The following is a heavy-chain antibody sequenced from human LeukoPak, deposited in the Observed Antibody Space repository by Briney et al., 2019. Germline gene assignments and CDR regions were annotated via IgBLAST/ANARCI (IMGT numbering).Heavy chain of an antibody. CDR3: AKDLRAAAADY. CDR1: GFTFSSYG. Sequence: QAGGSLRLPCAASGFTFSSYGMTWVRQAPGKGLEWVSAISGSGGNTYYADSVKGRFTISRDNSKNTVYLQMKSLRAEDTAVYYCAKDLRAAAADYWGQGTLVTVSS. V-gene: IGHV3-23*01. J-gene: IGHJ4*02. CDR2: ISGSGGNT. D-gene: IGHD6-13*01.